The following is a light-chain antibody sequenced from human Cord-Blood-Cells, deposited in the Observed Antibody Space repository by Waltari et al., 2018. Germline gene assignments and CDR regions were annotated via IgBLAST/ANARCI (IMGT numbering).Light chain of an antibody. CDR2: DAS. CDR3: QQFNNYPWT. V-gene: IGKV1D-13*01. J-gene: IGKJ1*01. Sequence: AIQLTQSPSSLSASVGDRVTITCRASQGISSALAWYQQKPGKAPKLLIYDASSLESGVPSRFSGIGSGTYFTLTISSLQPEDFATYYCQQFNNYPWTFSQGTKVEIK. CDR1: QGISSA.